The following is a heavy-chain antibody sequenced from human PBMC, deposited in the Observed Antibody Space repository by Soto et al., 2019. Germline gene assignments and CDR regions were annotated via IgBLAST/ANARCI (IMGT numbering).Heavy chain of an antibody. J-gene: IGHJ4*02. CDR2: IYXXGNS. V-gene: IGHV4-30-4*01. CDR3: ARAEGGYSSSSVYFDF. Sequence: SETLSLTCTVSGGSIISGDHYWSWIRQSPGKGLEWLGYIYXXGNSYYNPSLKRRVSMSVDRSKNQFAPNLSSVTASETAVHYCARAEGGYSSSSVYFDFWGQGTLVTVSS. CDR1: GGSIISGDHY. D-gene: IGHD6-6*01.